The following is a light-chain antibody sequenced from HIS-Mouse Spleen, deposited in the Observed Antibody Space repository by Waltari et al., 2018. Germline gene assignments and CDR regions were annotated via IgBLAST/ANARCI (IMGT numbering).Light chain of an antibody. J-gene: IGLJ3*02. CDR3: CSYAGSSTWV. V-gene: IGLV2-23*01. CDR2: EGS. Sequence: QSALTQPASVSGSPGQSIPISCTGPSSDVGSYNLFSWYQQHPGKAPKLMIYEGSKRPSGVSNRFSGSKSGNTASLTISGLQAEDEADYYCCSYAGSSTWVFSGGTKLTVL. CDR1: SSDVGSYNL.